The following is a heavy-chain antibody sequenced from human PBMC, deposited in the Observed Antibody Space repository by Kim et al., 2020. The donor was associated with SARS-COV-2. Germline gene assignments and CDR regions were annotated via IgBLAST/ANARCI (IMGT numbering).Heavy chain of an antibody. J-gene: IGHJ4*02. CDR3: ARQERRGYSYGDPRLHTPDY. D-gene: IGHD5-18*01. CDR1: GGSISSSSYY. CDR2: IYYSGST. Sequence: SETLSLTCTVSGGSISSSSYYWGWIRQPPGKGLEWIGSIYYSGSTYYNPSLKNRVTISVDTSKNQFSLKLSSVTAADTAVYYCARQERRGYSYGDPRLHTPDYWGQGTLVTVSS. V-gene: IGHV4-39*01.